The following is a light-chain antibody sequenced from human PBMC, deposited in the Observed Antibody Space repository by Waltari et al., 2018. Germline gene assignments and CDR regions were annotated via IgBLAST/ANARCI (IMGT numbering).Light chain of an antibody. V-gene: IGKV3-20*01. CDR3: QQYGSSPLT. Sequence: EIVLTQSPGTLSLSPGERATLSCRASQSVSSSYLAWYQQKPGQAPRLLSDGASRWGTGIPDRCSCSWSGTDFTLTISILEPEDFAVYYCQQYGSSPLTFGQGSRLEIK. CDR2: GAS. CDR1: QSVSSSY. J-gene: IGKJ5*01.